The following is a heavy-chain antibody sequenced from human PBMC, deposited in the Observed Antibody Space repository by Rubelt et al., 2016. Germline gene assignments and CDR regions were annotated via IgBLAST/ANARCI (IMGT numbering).Heavy chain of an antibody. D-gene: IGHD5-12*01. CDR2: IYYSGST. CDR1: GGSISSYY. V-gene: IGHV4-59*12. Sequence: QVQLQESGPGLVKPSETLSLTCTVSGGSISSYYWTWIRQPPGKGLEWIVYIYYSGSTNYNPPLKSRVTISVDTSKNQFSRKRSSVTAADTAVYYCARAEYSGYDSVAFDIWGQGTMVTVSS. J-gene: IGHJ3*02. CDR3: ARAEYSGYDSVAFDI.